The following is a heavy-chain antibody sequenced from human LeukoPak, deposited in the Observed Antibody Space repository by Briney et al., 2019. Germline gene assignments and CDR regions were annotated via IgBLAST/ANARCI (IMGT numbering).Heavy chain of an antibody. J-gene: IGHJ4*02. CDR2: IKSDGSEK. CDR3: AKDGGSGYNFDY. V-gene: IGHV3-7*01. D-gene: IGHD3-22*01. Sequence: GGSLRLSCAASGFTFNGYWMAWVRQAPGKGPEWVASIKSDGSEKYYVDSVKGRFTISRDNAKNSLYVQMNSLRDEDTAVYYCAKDGGSGYNFDYWGQGTLVTVSS. CDR1: GFTFNGYW.